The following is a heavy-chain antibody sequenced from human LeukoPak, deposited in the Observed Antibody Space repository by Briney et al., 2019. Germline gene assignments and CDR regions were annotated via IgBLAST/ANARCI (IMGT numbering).Heavy chain of an antibody. CDR3: ALSHPTGGFDP. J-gene: IGHJ5*02. CDR1: GIRLSNYG. D-gene: IGHD3-16*02. Sequence: GGSLRLSCVVSGIRLSNYGMSWVRQAPGKGLEWVSGISESGGGTNYADSVKGRFTISRDNSLNTLYLQMNSLRAEDTAVYYCALSHPTGGFDPWGQGTLVTVSS. CDR2: ISESGGGT. V-gene: IGHV3-23*01.